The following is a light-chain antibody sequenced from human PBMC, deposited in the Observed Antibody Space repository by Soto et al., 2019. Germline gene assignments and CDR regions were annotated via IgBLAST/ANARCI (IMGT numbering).Light chain of an antibody. CDR2: DVS. CDR3: CSYTSSSTLV. Sequence: HSALTQPASVSGSPGQSITISCTGTSNDVGGYNYFSWYQQHPGKAPKLMIYDVSNRPSGVSNRFSRSKSGNTASLTISGLQAEDEAHYYCCSYTSSSTLVFGGGTKLTGL. CDR1: SNDVGGYNY. J-gene: IGLJ2*01. V-gene: IGLV2-14*01.